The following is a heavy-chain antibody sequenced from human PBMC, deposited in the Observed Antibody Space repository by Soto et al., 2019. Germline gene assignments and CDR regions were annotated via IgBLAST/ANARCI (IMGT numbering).Heavy chain of an antibody. CDR3: ARDRGYNWNYGWFDP. Sequence: QVQLVQSGAEVKKPGASVKVSCKASGYTFTSYGISWVRQAPGQGLEWMGRISPYNGITNYAQKLQGRVTMTTDTSTRTAYMELRSLGSDDTAVYYCARDRGYNWNYGWFDPWGQRTLVTVSS. J-gene: IGHJ5*02. CDR2: ISPYNGIT. V-gene: IGHV1-18*01. CDR1: GYTFTSYG. D-gene: IGHD1-7*01.